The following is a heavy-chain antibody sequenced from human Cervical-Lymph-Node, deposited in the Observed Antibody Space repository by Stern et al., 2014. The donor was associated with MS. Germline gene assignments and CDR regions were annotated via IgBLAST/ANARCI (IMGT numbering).Heavy chain of an antibody. CDR1: GFTFSTFW. CDR2: IKQDGSAK. Sequence: EVQLVESGGGLVQPGGSLRLSCAGPGFTFSTFWMSWVRQAPGKGLEWVANIKQDGSAKYYVDSVKGRFTISRDNARNSLYLQMNSLRAEDTAVYYCARVFTNSWYINSEMDSWGQGTLVTVSS. V-gene: IGHV3-7*01. J-gene: IGHJ4*02. D-gene: IGHD6-13*01. CDR3: ARVFTNSWYINSEMDS.